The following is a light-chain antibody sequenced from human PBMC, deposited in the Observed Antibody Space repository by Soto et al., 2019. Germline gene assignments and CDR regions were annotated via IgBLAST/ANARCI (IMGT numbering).Light chain of an antibody. CDR1: QSISTY. CDR2: RAS. J-gene: IGKJ1*01. V-gene: IGKV1-39*01. CDR3: QQNYSTPPWT. Sequence: DIQMTQSPSSLSASVGDRATISCRASQSISTYLFWWQQKPGTAPTLLIFRASSGKSGGPPRFSGSGSGREFTLIISSLRPDEISTYYCQQNYSTPPWTFGQGTKVEVK.